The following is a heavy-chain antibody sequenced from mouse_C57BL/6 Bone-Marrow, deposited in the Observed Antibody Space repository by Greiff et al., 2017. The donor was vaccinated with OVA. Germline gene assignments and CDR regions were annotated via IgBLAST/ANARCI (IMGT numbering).Heavy chain of an antibody. CDR3: ARRSVGDYYAMDY. CDR2: ISNLAYSI. J-gene: IGHJ4*01. CDR1: GFTFSDYG. V-gene: IGHV5-15*01. Sequence: EVQLVESGGGLVQPGGSLKLSCAASGFTFSDYGMAWVRQAPRKGPEWVAFISNLAYSIYYADTVTGRFTISRENAKNTLYLEMSSLRSEDTAMYYCARRSVGDYYAMDYWGQGTSVTVSS.